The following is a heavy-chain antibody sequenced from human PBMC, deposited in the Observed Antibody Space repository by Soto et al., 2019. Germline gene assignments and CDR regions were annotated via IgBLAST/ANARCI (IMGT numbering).Heavy chain of an antibody. V-gene: IGHV4-59*04. J-gene: IGHJ4*02. CDR1: GGSISSYY. D-gene: IGHD4-17*01. CDR2: IYYSGST. Sequence: SETLSLTCTVSGGSISSYYWSWIRQPPGKGLEWIGYIYYSGSTYYNPSLKSRVTISVDTSKNQFSLKLSSVTAADTAVYYCARSMTTVVTLDYWGQGTLVTVSS. CDR3: ARSMTTVVTLDY.